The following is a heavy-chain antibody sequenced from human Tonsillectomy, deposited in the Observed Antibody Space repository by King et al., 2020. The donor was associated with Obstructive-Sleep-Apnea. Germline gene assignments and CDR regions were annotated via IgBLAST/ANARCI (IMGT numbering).Heavy chain of an antibody. CDR3: ARDPLYNWNDYYYGMDV. CDR2: IWYDGSNK. D-gene: IGHD1-20*01. J-gene: IGHJ6*02. V-gene: IGHV3-33*01. Sequence: VQLVESGGGVVQPGRSLRLSCAASGFTFSNYGMHWVRQAPGKGLEWVAVIWYDGSNKYYAESVKGRFTISRNNSKNTLYLQMNSLRAEDTALYYCARDPLYNWNDYYYGMDVWGQGTTVTVSS. CDR1: GFTFSNYG.